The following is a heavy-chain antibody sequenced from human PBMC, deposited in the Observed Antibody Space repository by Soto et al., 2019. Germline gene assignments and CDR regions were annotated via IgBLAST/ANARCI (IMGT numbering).Heavy chain of an antibody. Sequence: PSETLSLTCTVSGGSVSNYYWSWIRQPPGKGLEWIGYIYYSGNTSYNPSLTSRITLSVDTSKNQLSLKLTSVSAADTAVYYCARQPPDTAAFDIWGQGTMVTVSS. D-gene: IGHD5-18*01. CDR3: ARQPPDTAAFDI. V-gene: IGHV4-59*08. CDR2: IYYSGNT. CDR1: GGSVSNYY. J-gene: IGHJ3*02.